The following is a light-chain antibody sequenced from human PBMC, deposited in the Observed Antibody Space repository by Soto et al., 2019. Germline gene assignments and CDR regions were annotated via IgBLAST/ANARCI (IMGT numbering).Light chain of an antibody. CDR3: CSYAGIRTLVV. Sequence: QSVLTQPASVSGSPGQSITISCTGTSSDVGSYNLVSWYQQHPGKAPKLMIYEGSKRPSGVSNRFSGSKSGNTASLTISGLQAEDEADYYCCSYAGIRTLVVFGGGTKLTVL. J-gene: IGLJ2*01. CDR2: EGS. CDR1: SSDVGSYNL. V-gene: IGLV2-23*01.